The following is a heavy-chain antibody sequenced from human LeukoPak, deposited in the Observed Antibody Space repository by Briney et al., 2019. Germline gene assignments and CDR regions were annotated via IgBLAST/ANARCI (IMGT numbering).Heavy chain of an antibody. V-gene: IGHV5-51*03. J-gene: IGHJ4*02. Sequence: PGRSLKISCKGSGYSFNSYWIGWVRQMPGKGLEWMGIIYPGDSNIRYSPSFQGQVTISADKSISTAYLQWNSLKASDTAMYYCARRAYYESSGSYDCWGQGTLVTVSP. CDR2: IYPGDSNI. CDR1: GYSFNSYW. D-gene: IGHD3-22*01. CDR3: ARRAYYESSGSYDC.